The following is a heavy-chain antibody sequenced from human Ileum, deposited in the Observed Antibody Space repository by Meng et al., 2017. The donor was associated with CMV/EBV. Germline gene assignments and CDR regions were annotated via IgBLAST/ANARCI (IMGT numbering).Heavy chain of an antibody. V-gene: IGHV4-31*02. J-gene: IGHJ4*02. Sequence: SIRRGGYYWSWIRQHPGKGLEWIGSIYYSGSTYYNPSLMSRGTISVDTSKNQFSLKLSSVTAADTAVYYCARGLGYCSGGTCSPLDYWGQGTLVTVS. D-gene: IGHD2-15*01. CDR1: SIRRGGYY. CDR2: IYYSGST. CDR3: ARGLGYCSGGTCSPLDY.